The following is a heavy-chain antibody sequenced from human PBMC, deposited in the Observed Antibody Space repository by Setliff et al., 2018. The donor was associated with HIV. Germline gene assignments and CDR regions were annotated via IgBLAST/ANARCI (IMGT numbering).Heavy chain of an antibody. Sequence: GASVKVSCKASGNTFTDYYMHWVQQAPGKGLEWMGRVDPKNGKTLYAENLRGRITITADTSTDTAYMELNSLRSEDTAMYYCATLDYYGSQTYNLAPHYWGQGTLVTVSS. CDR2: VDPKNGKT. D-gene: IGHD3-10*01. CDR3: ATLDYYGSQTYNLAPHY. CDR1: GNTFTDYY. V-gene: IGHV1-69-2*01. J-gene: IGHJ4*02.